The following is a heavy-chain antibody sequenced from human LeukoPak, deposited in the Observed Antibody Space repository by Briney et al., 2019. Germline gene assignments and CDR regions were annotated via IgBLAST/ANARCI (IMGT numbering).Heavy chain of an antibody. CDR3: ARVILTSYGGNYRHYYFDY. CDR1: GDSVSSNSAA. CDR2: TYYRSKWYN. D-gene: IGHD4-23*01. J-gene: IGHJ4*02. Sequence: SQTLSLTCAISGDSVSSNSAAWNWIRQSPSRGLEWLGRTYYRSKWYNDYAVSVKSRITINPDTSRNQFSLQLNSVTPEDTAVYYCARVILTSYGGNYRHYYFDYWGQGTLVTVSS. V-gene: IGHV6-1*01.